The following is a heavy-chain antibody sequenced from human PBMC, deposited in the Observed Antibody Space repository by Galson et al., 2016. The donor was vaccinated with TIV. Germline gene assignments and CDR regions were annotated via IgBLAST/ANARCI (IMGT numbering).Heavy chain of an antibody. CDR3: ARMLFDIVQAPAATPTGYFDP. J-gene: IGHJ5*02. CDR1: RFSFHTYW. D-gene: IGHD2-2*01. CDR2: INDGGSEK. Sequence: SLRLSCAASRFSFHTYWMSWLRQAPGKGLEWVASINDGGSEKDYVDSVKGRFTLSRDNAQTSLYLQMDSLRAEDTAVYYCARMLFDIVQAPAATPTGYFDPWGQGTLVTVSS. V-gene: IGHV3-7*01.